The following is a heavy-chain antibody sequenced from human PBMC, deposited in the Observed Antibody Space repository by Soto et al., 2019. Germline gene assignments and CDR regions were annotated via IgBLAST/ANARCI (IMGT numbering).Heavy chain of an antibody. CDR1: GFTFSDYY. Sequence: QVQLVESGGGLVKPGGSLRLSCAASGFTFSDYYMSWIRQAPGKGLEWVSYISSSSTYTNYADSVKGRFTISRDNAKNSLYLQMNSLRAEDTAVYYCVREQRWLQFDYYYGMDVWGQGTTVTVSS. CDR2: ISSSSTYT. J-gene: IGHJ6*02. V-gene: IGHV3-11*05. CDR3: VREQRWLQFDYYYGMDV. D-gene: IGHD5-12*01.